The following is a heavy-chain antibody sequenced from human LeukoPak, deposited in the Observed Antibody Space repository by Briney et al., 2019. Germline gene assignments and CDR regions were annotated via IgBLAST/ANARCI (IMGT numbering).Heavy chain of an antibody. D-gene: IGHD3/OR15-3a*01. Sequence: SETPSLTCAVYGGSFSGYYWSWIRQPPGKGLEWIGEINHSGSTNYNPSLKSRVTISVDTSKNQFSLKLRSVTAADTAVYYCARRRTRPEAFDIWGQGTKVTVSS. CDR3: ARRRTRPEAFDI. CDR2: INHSGST. CDR1: GGSFSGYY. V-gene: IGHV4-34*01. J-gene: IGHJ3*02.